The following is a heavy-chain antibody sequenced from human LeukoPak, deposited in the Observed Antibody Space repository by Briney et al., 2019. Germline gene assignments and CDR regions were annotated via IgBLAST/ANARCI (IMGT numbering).Heavy chain of an antibody. CDR3: ARRGRGSYSNYYYMDV. D-gene: IGHD1-26*01. Sequence: GGSLRLSCAASGFTFSSYAMSWVRQARGKGVEWVSYISSSSSTIYYADSVKGPFTISRDNAKNSLYLQMNSLSAEDTAVYYCARRGRGSYSNYYYMDVWGRGTTVTVSS. CDR1: GFTFSSYA. V-gene: IGHV3-48*01. J-gene: IGHJ6*03. CDR2: ISSSSSTI.